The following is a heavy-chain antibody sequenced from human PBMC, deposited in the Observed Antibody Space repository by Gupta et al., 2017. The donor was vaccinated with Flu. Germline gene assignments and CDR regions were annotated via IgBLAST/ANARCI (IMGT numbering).Heavy chain of an antibody. V-gene: IGHV3-23*01. CDR1: GFTSSDSA. CDR3: AKESFTAGIPDNWFDP. J-gene: IGHJ5*02. D-gene: IGHD2-21*01. CDR2: VSGHGIST. Sequence: EVQLLESGGGVVKPGGSLRLSCAASGFTSSDSALRWVRSAPGKGLEWVSSVSGHGISTYYADSVKGRFTISRDNSKNTVYLQMNSLRADGTAVYFCAKESFTAGIPDNWFDPWGQGALVTVSS.